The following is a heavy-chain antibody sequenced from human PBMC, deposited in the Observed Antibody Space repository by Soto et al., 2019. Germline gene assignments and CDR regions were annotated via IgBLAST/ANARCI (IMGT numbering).Heavy chain of an antibody. CDR2: INPSGGST. V-gene: IGHV1-46*01. J-gene: IGHJ5*02. Sequence: QVQLVQSGAEVKKPGASVKVSCKASGYTFTSYYMHWVRQAPGQGLEWMGIINPSGGSTSYAQKFQGRVTMTRDTSTSTVYMELSSLRSEDTAVYYCARGGYTAMAHNWFDPWGQGTLVTVSS. D-gene: IGHD5-18*01. CDR1: GYTFTSYY. CDR3: ARGGYTAMAHNWFDP.